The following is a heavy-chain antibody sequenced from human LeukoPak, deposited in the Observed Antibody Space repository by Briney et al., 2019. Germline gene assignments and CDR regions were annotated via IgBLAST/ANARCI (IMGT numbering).Heavy chain of an antibody. J-gene: IGHJ3*02. Sequence: GASVKVSCKASGYTFTSYAMHWVRQAPGQRLEWMGWINAGNGNTKYSQEFQGRVTITRDTSASTAYMELSSLRSEDMAVYYCARGVGLWFGEKDAFDIWGQGTMVTVSS. CDR2: INAGNGNT. CDR1: GYTFTSYA. V-gene: IGHV1-3*03. CDR3: ARGVGLWFGEKDAFDI. D-gene: IGHD3-10*01.